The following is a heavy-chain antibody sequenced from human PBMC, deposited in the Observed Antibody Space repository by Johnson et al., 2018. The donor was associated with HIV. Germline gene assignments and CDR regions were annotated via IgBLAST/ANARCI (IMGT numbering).Heavy chain of an antibody. CDR3: ARASSGYYSDAFDI. CDR1: GFTVSSNY. CDR2: SWNSGSI. Sequence: VQLVESGGGVVQPGRSLRLSCAASGFTVSSNYMSWVRQAPGKGLGWVSGISWNSGSIGYVDSVKGRFTISRDNSKNTLYLQMNSLRAEDTAVYYCARASSGYYSDAFDIWGQGTMVTVSS. D-gene: IGHD3-22*01. J-gene: IGHJ3*02. V-gene: IGHV3-66*02.